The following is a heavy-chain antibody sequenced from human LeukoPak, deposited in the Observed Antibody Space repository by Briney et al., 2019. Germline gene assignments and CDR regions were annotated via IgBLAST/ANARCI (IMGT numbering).Heavy chain of an antibody. CDR2: IYPGDSNT. J-gene: IGHJ4*02. D-gene: IGHD5-12*01. Sequence: GESLKISCKGSGYSFTSYWIAWVRQMPEKGLEWMGIIYPGDSNTRYSPSFQGQVTISADKSISTAYLQWNSLKASDTAMYYCARHRSREMATISDYWGQGTLVTVSS. CDR1: GYSFTSYW. V-gene: IGHV5-51*01. CDR3: ARHRSREMATISDY.